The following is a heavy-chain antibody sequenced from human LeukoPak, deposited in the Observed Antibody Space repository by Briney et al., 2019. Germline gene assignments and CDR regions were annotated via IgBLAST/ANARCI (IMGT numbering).Heavy chain of an antibody. D-gene: IGHD6-13*01. CDR1: GGSISSSSYY. V-gene: IGHV4-61*02. CDR2: IYTSGST. Sequence: SETLSLTCTVSGGSISSSSYYWSWLRQPAGKGMERIGRIYTSGSTNYNPSLKSRVTISVDTSKNQFSLKLSSVTAADTAVYYCARVFRAQQQLVGVGWEDYWGQGTLVTVSS. CDR3: ARVFRAQQQLVGVGWEDY. J-gene: IGHJ4*02.